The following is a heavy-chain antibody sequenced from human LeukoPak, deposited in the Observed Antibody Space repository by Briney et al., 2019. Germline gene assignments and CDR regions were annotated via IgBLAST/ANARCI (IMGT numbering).Heavy chain of an antibody. CDR3: ASLDSSSWYYFDY. Sequence: SETLSLTCAVYGVSFSGYYWSWIRQPPGKGLEWIGEINHSGSTNYNPSLKSRVTISVDTSKNQFSLKLSSVTAADTAVYYCASLDSSSWYYFDYWGQGTLVTVSS. CDR2: INHSGST. V-gene: IGHV4-34*01. D-gene: IGHD6-13*01. CDR1: GVSFSGYY. J-gene: IGHJ4*02.